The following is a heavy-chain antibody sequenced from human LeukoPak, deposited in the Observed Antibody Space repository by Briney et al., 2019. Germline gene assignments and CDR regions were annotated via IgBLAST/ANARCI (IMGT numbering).Heavy chain of an antibody. V-gene: IGHV4-59*01. CDR1: GCTISSYY. CDR3: ARSWATDYFDY. Sequence: SETLSLTCTASGCTISSYYWSWIRQPPGKGLEWIGYMYYSGTINYNPSLKSRVTISVDTSKNQFSLKLSSVTAADTAMYYCARSWATDYFDYWGQGTLVTVSS. J-gene: IGHJ4*02. D-gene: IGHD3-16*01. CDR2: MYYSGTI.